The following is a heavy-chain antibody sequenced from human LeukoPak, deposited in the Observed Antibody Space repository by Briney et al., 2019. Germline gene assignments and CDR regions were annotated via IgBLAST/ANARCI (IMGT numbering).Heavy chain of an antibody. CDR1: GFTFSSYA. CDR2: ISGSGGST. CDR3: AKGPRGYSSKNAFDI. V-gene: IGHV3-23*01. J-gene: IGHJ3*02. Sequence: GGSLRLSCAASGFTFSSYAMSWVREAPGKGLEWVSAISGSGGSTYYADSVKGRFTISRDNSKNTLYLQMNSLRAEDTAVYYCAKGPRGYSSKNAFDIWGQGTMVTVSS. D-gene: IGHD5-18*01.